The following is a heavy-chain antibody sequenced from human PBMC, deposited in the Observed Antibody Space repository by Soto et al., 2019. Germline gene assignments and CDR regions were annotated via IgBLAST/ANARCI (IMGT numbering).Heavy chain of an antibody. CDR1: GGTFSTYT. J-gene: IGHJ3*02. CDR3: TLGSWSAETFDI. Sequence: QVQLVQSGAEVKKPGSSVKVSCKASGGTFSTYTIIWVRQAPGQGLEWMGRIIPMLNITNTAQSFQDRVTIIADTSTSTAYLELSTLRADDTAMYFCTLGSWSAETFDIWGRGTMVTVSS. CDR2: IIPMLNIT. V-gene: IGHV1-69*02. D-gene: IGHD6-13*01.